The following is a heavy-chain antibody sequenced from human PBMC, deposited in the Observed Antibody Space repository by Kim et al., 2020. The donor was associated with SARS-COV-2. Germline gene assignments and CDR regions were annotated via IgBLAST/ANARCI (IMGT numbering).Heavy chain of an antibody. CDR2: IRESGSKA. J-gene: IGHJ6*03. D-gene: IGHD2-2*01. CDR1: GFTFSNYA. CDR3: GGEVGSIGWSTVVF. Sequence: GGSLRLSCAASGFTFSNYAMGWVRQAPGKGLEWVSAIRESGSKAYYADSVKGRFTISSDHSKHTLFLQMNSLRAEDTVMYYCGGEVGSIGWSTVVFRGKG. V-gene: IGHV3-23*01.